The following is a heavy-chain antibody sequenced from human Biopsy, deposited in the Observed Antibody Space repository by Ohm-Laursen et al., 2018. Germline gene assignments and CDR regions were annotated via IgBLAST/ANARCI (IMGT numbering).Heavy chain of an antibody. CDR3: ARRDGTDDYNPYYYGMGV. D-gene: IGHD5-24*01. J-gene: IGHJ6*02. CDR2: LYFSGST. V-gene: IGHV4-39*01. CDR1: GGSISTSTYF. Sequence: GTLSLTCTVSGGSISTSTYFWGWIRQPPGRGLEWIGGLYFSGSTYYNPSLKSRVTVSVDTSNNQFSLKLNSVTAADTAVYYCARRDGTDDYNPYYYGMGVWGQGTTVTVSS.